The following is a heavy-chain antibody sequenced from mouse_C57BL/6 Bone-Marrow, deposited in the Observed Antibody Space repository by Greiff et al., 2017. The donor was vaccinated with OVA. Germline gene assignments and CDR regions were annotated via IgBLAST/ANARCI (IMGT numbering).Heavy chain of an antibody. CDR1: GYTFTSYW. CDR3: AIEGKYDYGGPDGFDY. V-gene: IGHV1-69*01. J-gene: IGHJ2*01. D-gene: IGHD2-4*01. Sequence: QVQLQQPGAELVMPGASVKLSCKASGYTFTSYWMHWVKQRPGQGLEWIGEIDPSDSYTNYNQKFKGKSTLTVDKSSSTAYMQLSSLTSEDSAVYYCAIEGKYDYGGPDGFDYWGQGTTLTVSS. CDR2: IDPSDSYT.